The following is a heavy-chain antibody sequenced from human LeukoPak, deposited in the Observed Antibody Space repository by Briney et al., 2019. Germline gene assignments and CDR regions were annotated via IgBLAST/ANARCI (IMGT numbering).Heavy chain of an antibody. D-gene: IGHD6-6*01. Sequence: GGSLRLSCAASGFTFSSYEINWVRQAPGKGLEWVSYISGSGTIRYYADSVKGRFTISRDNAKSSLYLQMSSLRVEDTAVYYCARDAYSSSSNDYCGQGTLVTVSS. J-gene: IGHJ4*02. CDR1: GFTFSSYE. CDR2: ISGSGTIR. CDR3: ARDAYSSSSNDY. V-gene: IGHV3-48*03.